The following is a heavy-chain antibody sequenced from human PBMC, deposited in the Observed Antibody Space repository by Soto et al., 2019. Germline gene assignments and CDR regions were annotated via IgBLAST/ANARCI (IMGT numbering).Heavy chain of an antibody. CDR1: GFIFNTYA. V-gene: IGHV3-30-3*01. CDR3: ARPGSGYDILTGHYSYYFNAMDV. Sequence: PGGALRLSCTTSGFIFNTYAMHWVRQAPGKGLEWVAVTSHDGSSTYYADSVKGRFTISRDNSKNTLYLQMNSLRTEDTAVYCCARPGSGYDILTGHYSYYFNAMDVWGQGTTVLVSS. CDR2: TSHDGSST. D-gene: IGHD3-9*01. J-gene: IGHJ6*02.